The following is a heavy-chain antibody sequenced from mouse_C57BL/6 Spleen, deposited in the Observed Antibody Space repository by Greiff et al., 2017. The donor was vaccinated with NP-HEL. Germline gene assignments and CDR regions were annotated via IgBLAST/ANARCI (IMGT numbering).Heavy chain of an antibody. J-gene: IGHJ3*01. CDR1: GYTFTSYW. CDR3: ASPSYDYDLSWFAY. Sequence: VQVVESGAEPAKPGASVKLSCKASGYTFTSYWMHWVKQRPGQGLEWIGYINPSSGYTKYNQKFKDKATLTADKSSSTAYMQLSSLTYEDSAVYYCASPSYDYDLSWFAYWGQGTLVTVSA. V-gene: IGHV1-7*01. D-gene: IGHD2-4*01. CDR2: INPSSGYT.